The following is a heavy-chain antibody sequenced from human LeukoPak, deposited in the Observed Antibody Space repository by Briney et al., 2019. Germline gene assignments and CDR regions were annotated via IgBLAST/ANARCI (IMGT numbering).Heavy chain of an antibody. V-gene: IGHV1-18*01. CDR2: ISAYNGNT. J-gene: IGHJ4*02. D-gene: IGHD3-22*01. Sequence: VASVKVSCKASGGTFSSYAISWVRQAPGQGLEWMGWISAYNGNTNYAQKLQGRVTMTTDTSTSTAYMEPRSLRSDDTAVYYCARFDPITMIVAIYFDYWGQGTLVTVSS. CDR1: GGTFSSYA. CDR3: ARFDPITMIVAIYFDY.